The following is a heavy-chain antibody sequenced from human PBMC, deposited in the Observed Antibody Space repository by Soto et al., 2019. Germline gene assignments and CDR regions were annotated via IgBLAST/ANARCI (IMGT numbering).Heavy chain of an antibody. Sequence: SETLSLTCTVSGGSIGSGDYYWSWIRQPPGKGLEWIGYIYYSGSTYYNPSLKSRVTISVDTSKNQFSLKLSSVTAADTAVYYCASLVVVTEGGFDYWGQGTLVTVSS. D-gene: IGHD2-21*02. CDR3: ASLVVVTEGGFDY. CDR2: IYYSGST. J-gene: IGHJ4*02. CDR1: GGSIGSGDYY. V-gene: IGHV4-30-4*01.